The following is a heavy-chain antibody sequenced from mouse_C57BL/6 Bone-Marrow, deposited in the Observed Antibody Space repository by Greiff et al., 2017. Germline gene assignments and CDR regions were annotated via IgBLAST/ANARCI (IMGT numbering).Heavy chain of an antibody. Sequence: EVKVVDSGGGLVQPGGSLKLSCAASGFTFSDYYMYWVRQTPEKRLEWVAYISNGGGSTYYPDTVKGRFTISRDNAKNTLYLQMSRLKSEDTAMYYCARQGIRNYAMDYWGQGTSVTVSS. CDR3: ARQGIRNYAMDY. CDR2: ISNGGGST. J-gene: IGHJ4*01. CDR1: GFTFSDYY. V-gene: IGHV5-12*01.